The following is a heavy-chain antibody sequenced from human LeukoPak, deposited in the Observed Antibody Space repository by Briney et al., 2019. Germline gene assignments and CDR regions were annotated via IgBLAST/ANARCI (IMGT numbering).Heavy chain of an antibody. Sequence: GGSLRLSCAASGFTFSSYAMSWVRQAPGKGLEWVSAISGSGDNTYYADSVKGRFTISRDNSKNTLYLQMNSLRAEDTAVYYCARGVIAAAGFFDYWGQGTLVTVSS. J-gene: IGHJ4*02. CDR2: ISGSGDNT. CDR1: GFTFSSYA. V-gene: IGHV3-23*01. D-gene: IGHD6-13*01. CDR3: ARGVIAAAGFFDY.